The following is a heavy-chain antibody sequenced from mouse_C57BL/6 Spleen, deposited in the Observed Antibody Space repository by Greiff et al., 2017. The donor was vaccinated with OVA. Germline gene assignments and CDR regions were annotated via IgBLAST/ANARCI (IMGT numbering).Heavy chain of an antibody. J-gene: IGHJ1*03. Sequence: VQLQQSGPVLVKPGASVKMSCKASGYTFTDYYMNWVKQSHGKSLEWIGVINPHNGGTSYNQKFKGKATLTVDKSSSTAYMELNSLTSEDSAVYDCARYLYYGNWYFDVWGTGTTVTVSS. V-gene: IGHV1-19*01. CDR3: ARYLYYGNWYFDV. D-gene: IGHD2-1*01. CDR2: INPHNGGT. CDR1: GYTFTDYY.